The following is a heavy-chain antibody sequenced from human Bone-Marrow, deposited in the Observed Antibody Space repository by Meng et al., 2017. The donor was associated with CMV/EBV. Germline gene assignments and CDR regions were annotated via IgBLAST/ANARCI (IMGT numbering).Heavy chain of an antibody. CDR1: GFSLNANGMR. Sequence: SGPTLVKPTQTLTLTCAFSGFSLNANGMRVNWIRQPPGKALEWLARIDWDDDKFYSASLKTRLAISKDTSRNQVVLTMTNMDPVDTGTYYCARSRLYSNSFDYWGLGNLVNVDS. J-gene: IGHJ4*02. D-gene: IGHD5-12*01. V-gene: IGHV2-70D*14. CDR2: IDWDDDK. CDR3: ARSRLYSNSFDY.